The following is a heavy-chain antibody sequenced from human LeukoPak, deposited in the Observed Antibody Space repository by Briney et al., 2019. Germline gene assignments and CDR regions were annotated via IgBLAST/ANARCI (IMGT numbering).Heavy chain of an antibody. V-gene: IGHV3-48*04. D-gene: IGHD4-11*01. J-gene: IGHJ4*02. CDR1: GFTFSSYW. CDR3: ARDAYRDRYFDF. Sequence: GGSLRLSCSASGFTFSSYWMSWVRQAPGKGLEWVSYISSSSSSYISSSSSTIYHADSVKGRFTISRDNAKNSVYLQMNSLRAEDTAVYYCARDAYRDRYFDFWGQGSLVTVSS. CDR2: ISSSSSTI.